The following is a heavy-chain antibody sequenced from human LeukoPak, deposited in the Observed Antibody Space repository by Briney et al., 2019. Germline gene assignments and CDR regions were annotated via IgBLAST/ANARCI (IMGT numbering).Heavy chain of an antibody. CDR3: ARGSHRGYCTTSDCYTVDY. CDR1: RYTFSSYG. D-gene: IGHD2-8*01. J-gene: IGHJ4*02. CDR2: MNPDSGNT. Sequence: ASVKVSCKAARYTFSSYGINWVRQAPGQGPEWMGWMNPDSGNTGYAQKFQGRVTMTRNTSISTAYMELGGLSSDDTAVYFCARGSHRGYCTTSDCYTVDYWGQGTLVSVSS. V-gene: IGHV1-8*01.